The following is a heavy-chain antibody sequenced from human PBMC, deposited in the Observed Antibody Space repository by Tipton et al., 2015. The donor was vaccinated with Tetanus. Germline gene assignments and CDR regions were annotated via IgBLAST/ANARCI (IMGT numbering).Heavy chain of an antibody. D-gene: IGHD2-15*01. CDR2: INPKSGDT. V-gene: IGHV1-2*02. CDR3: ARVSGVVGVFAYYRAMDL. J-gene: IGHJ6*02. Sequence: QLVQSGAEVKKPGASVKVSCKTSGYTFTGYYIHWVRQAPGQGLEWMGWINPKSGDTNFAQKFQGRGTMSRDTSLSTAYMELSSLRFGDSAMYYCARVSGVVGVFAYYRAMDLWGQGATVTVSS. CDR1: GYTFTGYY.